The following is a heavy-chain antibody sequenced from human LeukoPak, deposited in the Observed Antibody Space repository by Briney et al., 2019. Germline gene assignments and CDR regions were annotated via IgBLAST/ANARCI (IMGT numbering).Heavy chain of an antibody. CDR3: ARGNSVYYYDSSGYLFNWFDP. J-gene: IGHJ5*02. CDR2: IIPIFGTA. V-gene: IGHV1-69*05. CDR1: GGTFSSYA. Sequence: ASVKVSCKASGGTFSSYAISWVRQAPGQGLEWMGGIIPIFGTANYAQKFQGRVTITTDESTSTAYMELSSLRSEDTAVYYCARGNSVYYYDSSGYLFNWFDPWGQGTLVTVSS. D-gene: IGHD3-22*01.